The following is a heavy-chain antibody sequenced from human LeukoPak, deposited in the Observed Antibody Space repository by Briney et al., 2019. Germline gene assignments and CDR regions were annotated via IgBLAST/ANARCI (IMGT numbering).Heavy chain of an antibody. CDR2: FYNSGNI. J-gene: IGHJ6*02. CDR3: ARDNPVDYYNNYGMDV. Sequence: SETLSLTCTVSGGSISSYYWNWIRQSAGKGLEGIGRFYNSGNIKYNPSLKSRVTMSVDTSQKQFSLKLSSVTAADTAVYYCARDNPVDYYNNYGMDVWGQGITVTVSS. CDR1: GGSISSYY. V-gene: IGHV4-4*07.